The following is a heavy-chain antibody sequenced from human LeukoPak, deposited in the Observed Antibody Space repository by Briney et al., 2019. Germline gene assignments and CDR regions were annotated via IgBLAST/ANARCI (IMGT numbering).Heavy chain of an antibody. D-gene: IGHD4-17*01. V-gene: IGHV3-66*01. CDR3: ATGTTVTTAFVN. Sequence: PGGSLRLSCAASGFTVSRNYMTWARQAPGKGLEWVSVIYSGGETYYADSVRGRFTISRDVSKNTVYLQMNSLRVDDTAIYYCATGTTVTTAFVNWGQGTLVTVSS. CDR1: GFTVSRNY. J-gene: IGHJ4*02. CDR2: IYSGGET.